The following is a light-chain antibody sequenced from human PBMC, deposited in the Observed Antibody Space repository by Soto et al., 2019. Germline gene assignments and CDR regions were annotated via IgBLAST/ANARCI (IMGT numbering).Light chain of an antibody. CDR2: EVS. Sequence: QSALTQPPSVSGSPGQSVTISCTGTSSDVGSYNRVSWYQQPPGTAPKLMICEVSNRPSGVPDRFSGSKSGNTASLTISGLQAADEADYYCSSYTSSSTYVFGTGTKVTVL. V-gene: IGLV2-18*02. CDR1: SSDVGSYNR. J-gene: IGLJ1*01. CDR3: SSYTSSSTYV.